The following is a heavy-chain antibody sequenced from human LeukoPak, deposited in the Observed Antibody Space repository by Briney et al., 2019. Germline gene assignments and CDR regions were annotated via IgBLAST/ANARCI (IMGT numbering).Heavy chain of an antibody. J-gene: IGHJ6*02. CDR2: IYYSGST. D-gene: IGHD2-8*01. CDR3: ARDSPRDGVCLGPLCYYYGMDV. CDR1: GGSISSGGYY. Sequence: SQTLSLTCTVSGGSISSGGYYWSWIRQHPGKGLEWIGYIYYSGSTYYNPSLKSRVTISVDTSKNQFPLKLSSVTAADTAVYYCARDSPRDGVCLGPLCYYYGMDVWGQGTTVTVSS. V-gene: IGHV4-31*03.